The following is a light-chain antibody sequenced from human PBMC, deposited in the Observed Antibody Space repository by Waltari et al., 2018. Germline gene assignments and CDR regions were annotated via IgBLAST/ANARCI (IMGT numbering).Light chain of an antibody. CDR2: AAS. Sequence: DIQMTQSPSSLSASVGDRVTIACRGSQNIGFYLNWYQVKSGRAPKLLIYAASRLHTGVSSRFSGGGSGTDFTLTISGLQPDDSATYFCQQSHSALYTFGQGTKLELK. CDR1: QNIGFY. J-gene: IGKJ2*01. V-gene: IGKV1-39*01. CDR3: QQSHSALYT.